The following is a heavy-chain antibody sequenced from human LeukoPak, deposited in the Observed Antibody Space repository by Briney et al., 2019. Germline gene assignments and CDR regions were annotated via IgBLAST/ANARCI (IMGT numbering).Heavy chain of an antibody. D-gene: IGHD2-15*01. CDR2: INHSGST. CDR1: GGSFSGYY. V-gene: IGHV4-34*01. J-gene: IGHJ5*02. CDR3: ARGKANRYCSGGSCYLHWFDP. Sequence: SETLSLTCAVYGGSFSGYYWSWIRQPPGKGLEWIGEINHSGSTNYNPSLKGRVTISVDTSKNQFSLKLSSVTAADTAVYYCARGKANRYCSGGSCYLHWFDPWGQGTLVTVSS.